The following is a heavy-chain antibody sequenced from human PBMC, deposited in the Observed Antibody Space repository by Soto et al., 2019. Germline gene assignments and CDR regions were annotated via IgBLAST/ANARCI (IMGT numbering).Heavy chain of an antibody. CDR1: GGTFSSYA. Sequence: SVKVSCKASGGTFSSYAISWVRQAPGQGLEWMGGIIPIFGTANYAQKFQGRVTITADESTSTAYMELSSLRSEDTAVYYCARDGITGTTGRRYAFDIWGQGTMVTVS. J-gene: IGHJ3*02. CDR3: ARDGITGTTGRRYAFDI. V-gene: IGHV1-69*13. D-gene: IGHD1-7*01. CDR2: IIPIFGTA.